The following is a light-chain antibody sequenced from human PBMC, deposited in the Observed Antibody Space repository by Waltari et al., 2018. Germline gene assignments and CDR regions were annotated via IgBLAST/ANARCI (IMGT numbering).Light chain of an antibody. CDR3: QQHDSSQWT. CDR1: QSVRTYY. J-gene: IGKJ1*01. V-gene: IGKV3-20*01. CDR2: GAS. Sequence: EIVLTQSPGTLSLSPGERATPSCRASQSVRTYYLAWYQQKPGQAPRLLIYGASSRAAGIPDRFSWSGSGTDFTLTISRLEPEDFAVYYCQQHDSSQWTFGQGTKVEIK.